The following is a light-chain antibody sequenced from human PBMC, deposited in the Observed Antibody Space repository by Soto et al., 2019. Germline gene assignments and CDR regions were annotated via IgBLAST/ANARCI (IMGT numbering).Light chain of an antibody. CDR3: AAWDDSPVV. CDR1: SSNIGSNT. J-gene: IGLJ2*01. Sequence: QSVLTQPPSASGTPGQRVTISCSGSSSNIGSNTVNWYQQLPGTAPKLLIYSNNQRPSGVPDRFSGSKSGTSASLAISGLQSEDEADYYCAAWDDSPVVFGGGTKLTVL. V-gene: IGLV1-44*01. CDR2: SNN.